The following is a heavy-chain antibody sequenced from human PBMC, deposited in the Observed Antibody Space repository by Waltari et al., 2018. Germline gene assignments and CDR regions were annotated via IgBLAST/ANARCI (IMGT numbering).Heavy chain of an antibody. D-gene: IGHD3-3*01. V-gene: IGHV1-3*01. CDR3: ARGRYYEDSGSRVNMVGY. CDR2: TKAGHGRT. J-gene: IGHJ4*02. CDR1: GYTFTSYA. Sequence: QVQIVQSGADVKKPGASVKVSCKASGYTFTSYAMHWVRQAPGQRPGWMGWTKAGHGRTKYTQQCRGRVTITRDTSASTAIMGLSSMRSEDTAVYYWARGRYYEDSGSRVNMVGYWGQGTLVTVSS.